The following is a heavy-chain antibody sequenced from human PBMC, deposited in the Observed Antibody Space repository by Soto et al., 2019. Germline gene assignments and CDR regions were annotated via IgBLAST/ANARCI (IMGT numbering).Heavy chain of an antibody. J-gene: IGHJ6*02. D-gene: IGHD3-22*01. CDR3: ARGLTMTSASLTPHYYAMDV. V-gene: IGHV1-69*06. CDR1: GGTFSNYA. Sequence: QAPLVQSGAEVKKPGSSLKVSCKASGGTFSNYAISWVRQAPGQGLEWMGGIVPFFSTTNYAQKFQGRVTFTADRSTGTAYMDLSTLTLEDTAVYFCARGLTMTSASLTPHYYAMDVWGQGTAVTVSS. CDR2: IVPFFSTT.